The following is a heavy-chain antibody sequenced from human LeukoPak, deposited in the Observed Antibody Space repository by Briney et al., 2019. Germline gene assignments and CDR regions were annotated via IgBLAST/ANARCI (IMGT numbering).Heavy chain of an antibody. CDR1: GDSVSSNNAA. V-gene: IGHV6-1*01. J-gene: IGHJ1*01. Sequence: SQTLSLTCAISGDSVSSNNAAWNWIRQSPSRGLEWLGRTYYKSKWYYDYAVSVKSRITINPDTSKNQFSLQLNSVTPEDTAVYYCARSMVRGVALFQHWGQGTLVTVSS. CDR3: ARSMVRGVALFQH. D-gene: IGHD3-10*01. CDR2: TYYKSKWYY.